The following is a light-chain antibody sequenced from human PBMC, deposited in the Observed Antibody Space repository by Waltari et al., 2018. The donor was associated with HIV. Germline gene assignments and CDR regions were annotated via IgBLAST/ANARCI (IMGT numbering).Light chain of an antibody. Sequence: SYDLTQPPSVSVSPGQTASISCFGHRLGPNYTCWYQQKPGLPPVVIIYQDTKRPSGIPERFSGSNSGSTATLTITGTQAVDEADYYCQTWDSNTAVFGTGTKVTV. J-gene: IGLJ1*01. V-gene: IGLV3-1*01. CDR2: QDT. CDR1: RLGPNY. CDR3: QTWDSNTAV.